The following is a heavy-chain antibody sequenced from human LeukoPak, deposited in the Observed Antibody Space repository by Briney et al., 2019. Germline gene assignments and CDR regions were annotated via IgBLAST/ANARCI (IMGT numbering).Heavy chain of an antibody. D-gene: IGHD4-17*01. J-gene: IGHJ4*02. CDR3: ASRGRDYGDSFDY. Sequence: PSETLSLTCTVSGGSISSGDYYWSWIRQPPGKGLEWIGYIYYSGSTYYNPSLKSRVTISVDTSKNQFSLKLSSVTAADTAVYYCASRGRDYGDSFDYWGQGTLVIVSS. CDR1: GGSISSGDYY. V-gene: IGHV4-30-4*01. CDR2: IYYSGST.